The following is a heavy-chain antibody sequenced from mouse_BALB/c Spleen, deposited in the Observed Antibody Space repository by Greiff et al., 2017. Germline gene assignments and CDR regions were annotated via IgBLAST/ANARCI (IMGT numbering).Heavy chain of an antibody. CDR1: GFTFSSYT. Sequence: EVQLVESGGGLVKPGGSLKLSCAASGFTFSSYTMSWVRQTPEKRLEWVATISSGGSYTYYPDSVKGRFTISRDNAKNTLYLQMSSLKSEDTAMYYCTRDRTPFAYWGQGTLVTVSA. CDR2: ISSGGSYT. J-gene: IGHJ3*01. V-gene: IGHV5-6-4*01. CDR3: TRDRTPFAY.